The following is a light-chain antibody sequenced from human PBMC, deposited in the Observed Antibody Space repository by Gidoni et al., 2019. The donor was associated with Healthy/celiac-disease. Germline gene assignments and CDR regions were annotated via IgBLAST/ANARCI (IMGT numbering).Light chain of an antibody. CDR1: QSISSY. J-gene: IGKJ3*01. Sequence: DTQMTQSPSSLSASVGDRVTITCRASQSISSYLNWYQQKPGKAPKLLIYAASSLQSGVPSRFSGSGSGTDFTLTISSLHPEDFATYYCQQSYSTPFTFGPGTKVDIK. CDR3: QQSYSTPFT. V-gene: IGKV1-39*01. CDR2: AAS.